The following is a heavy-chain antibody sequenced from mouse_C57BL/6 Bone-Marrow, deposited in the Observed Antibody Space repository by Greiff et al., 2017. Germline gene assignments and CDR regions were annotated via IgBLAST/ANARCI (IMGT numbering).Heavy chain of an antibody. D-gene: IGHD2-3*01. V-gene: IGHV1-18*01. Sequence: EVKLMESGPELVKPGASVKIPCKASGYTFTDYNMDWVKQSHGKSLEWIGDINPNNGGTIYNQKFKGKATLTVDKSSSTAYMELRSLTSEDTAVYYCARGGDGYNWYFDVWGTGTTVTVSS. J-gene: IGHJ1*03. CDR2: INPNNGGT. CDR1: GYTFTDYN. CDR3: ARGGDGYNWYFDV.